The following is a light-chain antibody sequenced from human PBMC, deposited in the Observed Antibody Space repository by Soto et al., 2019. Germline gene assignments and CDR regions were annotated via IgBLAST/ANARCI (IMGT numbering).Light chain of an antibody. CDR1: SSDVGSYTY. V-gene: IGLV2-8*01. CDR3: SSFAGSNNVL. Sequence: QSALTQPPSASGSPGRSVTISCTGTSSDVGSYTYVSWYQQHPGKAPKLIISEVNKRPSGVPDRFSGSKSGNTASLTVSGLQAEDEADYYCSSFAGSNNVLFGGGTKVTVL. CDR2: EVN. J-gene: IGLJ2*01.